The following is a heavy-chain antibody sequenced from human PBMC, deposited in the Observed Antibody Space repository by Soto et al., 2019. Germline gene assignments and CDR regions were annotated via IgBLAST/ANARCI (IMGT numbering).Heavy chain of an antibody. Sequence: PGESLKISCKGSGYSFTSYWIGWVRQMPGKGLGWMGIIYPGDSDTRYSPSFQGQVTISADKSISTAYLQWSSLKASDTAMYYCARHLAATNSYYYYYGMDVWGQGTTVTVSS. CDR2: IYPGDSDT. CDR3: ARHLAATNSYYYYYGMDV. J-gene: IGHJ6*02. D-gene: IGHD2-15*01. CDR1: GYSFTSYW. V-gene: IGHV5-51*01.